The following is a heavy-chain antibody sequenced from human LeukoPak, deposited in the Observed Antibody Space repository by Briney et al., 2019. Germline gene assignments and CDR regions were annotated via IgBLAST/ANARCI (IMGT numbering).Heavy chain of an antibody. Sequence: PQTLSLTCTVSGGSISSGGYYWSWIRQHPGKGLEWIGYIYYSGSTYYNPSLKSRVTISVDTSKNQFSLKLSSVTAADTAVYYCARDLGCSSTSCPEDYYYYGMDVWGKGTTVTVSS. J-gene: IGHJ6*04. D-gene: IGHD2-2*01. CDR3: ARDLGCSSTSCPEDYYYYGMDV. CDR2: IYYSGST. CDR1: GGSISSGGYY. V-gene: IGHV4-31*03.